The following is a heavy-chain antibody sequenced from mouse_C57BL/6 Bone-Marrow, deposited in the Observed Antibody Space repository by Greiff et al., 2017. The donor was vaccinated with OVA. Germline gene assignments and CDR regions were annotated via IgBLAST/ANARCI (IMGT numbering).Heavy chain of an antibody. CDR1: GYSFTGYY. J-gene: IGHJ1*03. D-gene: IGHD4-1*01. CDR3: ARPLGPDWYFDV. V-gene: IGHV1-31*01. Sequence: DVKLQESGPELVKPGASVKISCKASGYSFTGYYMHWVKQSHGNILDWIGYIYPYNGVSSYNQKFKGKATLTVDKSSSTAYMELRSLTSEDSAVYYCARPLGPDWYFDVWGTGTTVTVSS. CDR2: IYPYNGVS.